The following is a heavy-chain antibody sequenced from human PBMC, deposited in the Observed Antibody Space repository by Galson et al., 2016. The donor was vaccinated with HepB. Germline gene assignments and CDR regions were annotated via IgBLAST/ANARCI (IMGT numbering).Heavy chain of an antibody. CDR3: ARVGPSFGEFSPPQFDY. Sequence: TLSLTCTVSGGSISSGGYYWSWIRQHPGQGLEWIGYIYYNGSPYYNPSLKSRVTISEGASDNQFSLKLNSVTAADTAVYYCARVGPSFGEFSPPQFDYWGQGILVTVSS. CDR2: IYYNGSP. CDR1: GGSISSGGYY. V-gene: IGHV4-31*03. J-gene: IGHJ4*02. D-gene: IGHD3-10*01.